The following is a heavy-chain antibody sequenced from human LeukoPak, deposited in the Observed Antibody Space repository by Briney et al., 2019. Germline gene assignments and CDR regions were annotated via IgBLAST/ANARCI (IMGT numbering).Heavy chain of an antibody. Sequence: GASVKVSCKASGGTFSSNAISWVRQAPGQGLEWMGWIIPIFGIANYAQKFQGRVTITADKSTSTAYMELSSLRSEDTAVYYCARDRAAAGTNYYYGMDVWGQGTTVTVSS. CDR1: GGTFSSNA. CDR2: IIPIFGIA. V-gene: IGHV1-69*10. D-gene: IGHD6-13*01. J-gene: IGHJ6*02. CDR3: ARDRAAAGTNYYYGMDV.